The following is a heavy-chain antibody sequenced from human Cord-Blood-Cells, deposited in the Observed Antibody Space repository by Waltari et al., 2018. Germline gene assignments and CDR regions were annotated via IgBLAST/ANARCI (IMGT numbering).Heavy chain of an antibody. V-gene: IGHV4-39*01. CDR2: IHYSGST. D-gene: IGHD3-3*01. CDR1: GGSISSSSYY. CDR3: ARQPYDFWSGYYLDY. Sequence: QLQLQESGPGLVKPSETLSLTCTVSGGSISSSSYYWGWIRQPPGKGLEWIGSIHYSGSTYDNPSLKSRVTISVDTSKNQFSLKLSSVTAAVTAVYYCARQPYDFWSGYYLDYWGQGTLVTVSS. J-gene: IGHJ4*02.